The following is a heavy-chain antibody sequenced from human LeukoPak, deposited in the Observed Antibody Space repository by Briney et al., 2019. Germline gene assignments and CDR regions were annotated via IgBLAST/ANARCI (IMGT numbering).Heavy chain of an antibody. Sequence: PGGSLRLSCAASGFTFSRYWMTWVRQAPGKGLEWVANIKEDGSEKYSVDSVRGRFTISRDNTKNSLFLEINSLRAEDTAVHYCATGWSHHDYWGQGTLVTVSS. V-gene: IGHV3-7*01. J-gene: IGHJ4*02. CDR2: IKEDGSEK. CDR1: GFTFSRYW. D-gene: IGHD3-3*01. CDR3: ATGWSHHDY.